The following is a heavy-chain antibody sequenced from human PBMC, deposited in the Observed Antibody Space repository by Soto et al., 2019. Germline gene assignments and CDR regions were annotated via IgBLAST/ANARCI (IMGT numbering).Heavy chain of an antibody. CDR2: INPSGGST. J-gene: IGHJ4*02. CDR3: ARDGYYDSSGYYYFDY. V-gene: IGHV1-46*01. D-gene: IGHD3-22*01. CDR1: GYTFTSYY. Sequence: QVQLVQSGAEVKKPGASVKVSCKASGYTFTSYYMHWVRQAPGQGLEWMGIINPSGGSTSYAQKFQCRVTMTRDTSTSTVYMELSSLRSEDTAVYYCARDGYYDSSGYYYFDYWGQGTLVTVSS.